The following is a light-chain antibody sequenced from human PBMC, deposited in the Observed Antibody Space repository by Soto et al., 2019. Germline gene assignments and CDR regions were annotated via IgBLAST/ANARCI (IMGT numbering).Light chain of an antibody. CDR1: QSVLYSSNNKNS. CDR3: HQYDRSPPT. Sequence: DIVMTQSPDSLAVSLGERATINCKSSQSVLYSSNNKNSLAWYQQRPGQPPKLLIYWASTRESVVPDRFSGSGSWTDFTLTISSLQAEDVAVYYCHQYDRSPPTFGGGTKGEFK. J-gene: IGKJ4*01. V-gene: IGKV4-1*01. CDR2: WAS.